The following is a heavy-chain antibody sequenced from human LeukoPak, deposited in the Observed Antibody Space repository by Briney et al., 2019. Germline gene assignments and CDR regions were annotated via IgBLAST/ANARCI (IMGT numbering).Heavy chain of an antibody. V-gene: IGHV3-21*01. J-gene: IGHJ5*02. CDR2: ISSSSTYI. Sequence: GGSLRLSCAASGFTFSSYSITWVRQTPGKGLEWVSSISSSSTYIYYADSVKGRFTISRDNAKNSLYLQMNSLRAEDTAVYYCARHAPIQLWLRSDWFDPWGQGTLVTVSS. CDR1: GFTFSSYS. CDR3: ARHAPIQLWLRSDWFDP. D-gene: IGHD5-18*01.